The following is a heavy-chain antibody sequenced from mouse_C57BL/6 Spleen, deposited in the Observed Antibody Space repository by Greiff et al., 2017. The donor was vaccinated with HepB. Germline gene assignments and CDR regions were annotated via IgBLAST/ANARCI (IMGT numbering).Heavy chain of an antibody. J-gene: IGHJ1*03. Sequence: EVTLMESGGGLVKPGGSLKLSCAASGFTFSAYGMHWVRQAPEKGLEWVAYISSCSSTIYYADTVKGRFTISRDNAKNTLFLQMTSLRSEDTAMYYCAREITTDWYFDVWGTGTTVTVSS. CDR2: ISSCSSTI. CDR3: AREITTDWYFDV. V-gene: IGHV5-17*01. CDR1: GFTFSAYG. D-gene: IGHD2-4*01.